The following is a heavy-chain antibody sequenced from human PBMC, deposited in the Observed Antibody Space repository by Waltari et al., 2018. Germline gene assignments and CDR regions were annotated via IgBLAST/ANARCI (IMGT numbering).Heavy chain of an antibody. J-gene: IGHJ4*02. D-gene: IGHD3-10*01. CDR2: ISSSSSYI. CDR1: GFTFSSYS. V-gene: IGHV3-21*01. Sequence: EVQLVESGGGLVKPGGSLRLSCAASGFTFSSYSMNWVRQAPGKGLEWVSSISSSSSYIYYADSVKGRFTISRDNAKNSLYLQMNSLRAEDTAVYYCARTTDYVDYYGSGSPNDFDYWGQGTLVTVSS. CDR3: ARTTDYVDYYGSGSPNDFDY.